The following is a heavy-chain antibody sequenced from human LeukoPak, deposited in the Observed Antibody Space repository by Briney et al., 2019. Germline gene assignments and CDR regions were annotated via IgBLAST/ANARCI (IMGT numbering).Heavy chain of an antibody. CDR3: AKGSRNSGWLD. V-gene: IGHV3-23*01. J-gene: IGHJ4*02. CDR2: ISSGGGSA. Sequence: GGSLRLSCAASGFTFSSYAMSWVRQAPGKGLEWVSAISSGGGSAYYADSVKGRFTISRDNSKNTLYLQMNSLRDEDTAVYYCAKGSRNSGWLDWGQGTLVTVSS. D-gene: IGHD6-19*01. CDR1: GFTFSSYA.